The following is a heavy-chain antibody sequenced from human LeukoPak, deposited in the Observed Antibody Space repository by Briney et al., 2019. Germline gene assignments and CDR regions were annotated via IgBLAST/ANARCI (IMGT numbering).Heavy chain of an antibody. J-gene: IGHJ5*02. V-gene: IGHV4-34*01. D-gene: IGHD3-3*01. Sequence: PSETLSLTCAVYGGSFSGYYWSWIRQPPGKGLEWIGEINHSGSTNYNPSLKSRVTISVDTSKNQFSLKLSSVTAADTAVYYCARVVGRNQYYDFWSGYYLNWFDPWGQGTLVTVSS. CDR1: GGSFSGYY. CDR3: ARVVGRNQYYDFWSGYYLNWFDP. CDR2: INHSGST.